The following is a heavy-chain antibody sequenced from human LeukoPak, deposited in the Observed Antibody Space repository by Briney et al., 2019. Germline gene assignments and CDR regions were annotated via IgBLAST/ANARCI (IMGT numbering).Heavy chain of an antibody. CDR3: ARSGMVLRYLDWSLDD. V-gene: IGHV1-18*01. CDR1: GYTFNTYT. J-gene: IGHJ4*02. Sequence: GASVKVSCKASGYTFNTYTITWMRQAPGQGLEWMGWINPYNGYRNYAQKLQGRDTMTTDTSTSTAYMELRSLSADDAAVYYSARSGMVLRYLDWSLDDWGQGTLVTVSS. D-gene: IGHD3-9*01. CDR2: INPYNGYR.